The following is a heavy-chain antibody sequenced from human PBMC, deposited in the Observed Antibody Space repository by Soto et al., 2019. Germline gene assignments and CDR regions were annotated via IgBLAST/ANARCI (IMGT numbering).Heavy chain of an antibody. J-gene: IGHJ4*02. CDR3: AREGSRGSSGYFAY. CDR1: VCSISGYA. Sequence: VNGYCKASVCSISGYASSWRRQAHGQGLEWMGGIIPIFGTANYAQKFQGRVTITADESTSTAYMELSSLRSEDTAVYYRAREGSRGSSGYFAYWVQGSLV. V-gene: IGHV1-69*01. D-gene: IGHD6-19*01. CDR2: IIPIFGTA.